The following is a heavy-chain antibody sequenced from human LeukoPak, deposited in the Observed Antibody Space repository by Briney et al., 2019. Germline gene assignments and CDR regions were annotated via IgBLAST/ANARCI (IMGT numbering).Heavy chain of an antibody. J-gene: IGHJ6*02. CDR1: GGTFSSYA. CDR2: IIPIFGTA. D-gene: IGHD3-3*01. Sequence: GASVKVSCRASGGTFSSYAISWVRQAPGQGLEWMGGIIPIFGTANYAQKFQGRVTITADESTSTAYMELSSLRSEDTAVYCCARVGGITIFGVVIIPELAYGMDVWGQGTTVTVSS. CDR3: ARVGGITIFGVVIIPELAYGMDV. V-gene: IGHV1-69*13.